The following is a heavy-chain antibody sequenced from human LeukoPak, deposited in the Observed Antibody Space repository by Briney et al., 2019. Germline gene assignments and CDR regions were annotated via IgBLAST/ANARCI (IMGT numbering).Heavy chain of an antibody. CDR1: GGSISSGSYY. V-gene: IGHV4-61*02. CDR2: IYTSGST. CDR3: ARAVVVLGTDAFDI. Sequence: PSETLSLTCTVSGGSISSGSYYWSWIRQPAGKGLEWIGRIYTSGSTNYNPSLKGRVTISVDTSKNQFSLKLSSVTAADTAVYYCARAVVVLGTDAFDIWGQGTMVTVSS. D-gene: IGHD2-21*01. J-gene: IGHJ3*02.